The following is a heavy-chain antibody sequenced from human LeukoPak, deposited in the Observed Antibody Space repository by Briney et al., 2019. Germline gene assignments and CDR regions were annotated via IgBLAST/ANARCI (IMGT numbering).Heavy chain of an antibody. CDR3: ARYDGDMYWFDP. CDR2: IKQDGSKK. Sequence: GGSLRLSCAASGFTFSDYWMTWVRQAPGKGLEWVANIKQDGSKKYYVDSVKGRFTISRDNSKNTLYLQMNSLRAEDTAVYYCARYDGDMYWFDPWGQGTLVTVFS. D-gene: IGHD2-15*01. J-gene: IGHJ5*02. CDR1: GFTFSDYW. V-gene: IGHV3-7*01.